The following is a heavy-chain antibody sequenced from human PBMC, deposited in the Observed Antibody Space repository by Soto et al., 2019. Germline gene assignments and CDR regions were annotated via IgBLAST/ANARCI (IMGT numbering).Heavy chain of an antibody. CDR2: IQQDGSEK. Sequence: EVQLVESGGDLVQPGGSLRLSCAASGFTFSSYWMSWVRQAPGKGLEWVANIQQDGSEKNYVGSVKGRFTISRDNAKNSLYLQMNSLRAEDTAAYYCAREPAIQVDYWGQGVLVTVSS. J-gene: IGHJ4*02. CDR1: GFTFSSYW. CDR3: AREPAIQVDY. V-gene: IGHV3-7*01.